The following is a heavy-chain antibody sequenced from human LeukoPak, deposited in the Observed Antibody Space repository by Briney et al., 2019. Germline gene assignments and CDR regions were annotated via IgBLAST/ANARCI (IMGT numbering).Heavy chain of an antibody. CDR3: ARDSNPRGGYDAFDF. V-gene: IGHV3-7*01. CDR2: IKGDESKK. CDR1: GFTYSGYW. Sequence: HTGGSLRLXCAASGFTYSGYWMTWVRQAPGKGLEWVANIKGDESKKYYVDSVKGRSTISRDNAKNSLYLQMNSLRAEDTAVYYCARDSNPRGGYDAFDFWGQGTLVTVSS. D-gene: IGHD3-10*01. J-gene: IGHJ3*01.